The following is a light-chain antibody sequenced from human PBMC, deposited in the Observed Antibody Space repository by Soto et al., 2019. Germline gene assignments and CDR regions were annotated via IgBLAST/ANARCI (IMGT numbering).Light chain of an antibody. CDR3: QQLNSYPLP. CDR2: AAS. V-gene: IGKV1-9*01. J-gene: IGKJ4*01. CDR1: QGISRY. Sequence: DIQLTQSPSFLSASVGDRVTITCRASQGISRYLAWYQQKPWKAPKLLIYAASTLQSGVPSRFSGSGSGTEFTLTISSLQPEDFATYYCQQLNSYPLPFGGGTKVEIK.